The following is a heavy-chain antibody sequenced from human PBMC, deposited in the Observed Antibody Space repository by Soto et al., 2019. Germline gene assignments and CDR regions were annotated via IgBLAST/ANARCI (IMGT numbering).Heavy chain of an antibody. CDR3: ATEASTWGY. D-gene: IGHD7-27*01. CDR2: IKQDGSER. V-gene: IGHV3-7*05. J-gene: IGHJ4*02. Sequence: EVQLVESGGGLVQPGGSLRLSCVASGFALSNYWINWVRQAPGKGLEWVANIKQDGSERNYVDSVKGRFTISRDNARNSLYLQMNSRRAEDTAAYYCATEASTWGYWGQGTLVTVSS. CDR1: GFALSNYW.